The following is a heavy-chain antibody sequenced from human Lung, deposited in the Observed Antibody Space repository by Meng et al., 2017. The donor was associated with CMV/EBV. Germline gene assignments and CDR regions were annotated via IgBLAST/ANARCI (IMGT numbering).Heavy chain of an antibody. Sequence: SXXVSXKTSGFNFYGFYIHWVRRAPGQGLEWMGRINPKNGDPKYAQRFEGRVSMTTDTSITTVYMELRSLRSDDTAFYYCTRRPLGSTRPFDYWGQGTXVTGSS. CDR2: INPKNGDP. J-gene: IGHJ4*02. CDR1: GFNFYGFY. CDR3: TRRPLGSTRPFDY. D-gene: IGHD1-26*01. V-gene: IGHV1-2*06.